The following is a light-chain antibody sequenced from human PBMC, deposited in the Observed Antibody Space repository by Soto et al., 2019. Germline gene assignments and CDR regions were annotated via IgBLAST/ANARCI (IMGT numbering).Light chain of an antibody. CDR1: QGISSY. CDR3: QQLYRYPLS. V-gene: IGKV1-9*01. Sequence: LSASVGDRVTITCRASQGISSYLAWYQQKPGKVPKLLISAASTLESGVPLRFSGGGFGTDFTLTISSLQPEDFATYYCQQLYRYPLSFGGGTKWIS. CDR2: AAS. J-gene: IGKJ4*01.